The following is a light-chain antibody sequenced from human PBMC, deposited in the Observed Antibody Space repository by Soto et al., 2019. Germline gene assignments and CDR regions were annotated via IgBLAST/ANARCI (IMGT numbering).Light chain of an antibody. CDR1: QSVSSSY. CDR2: GAS. V-gene: IGKV3-20*01. CDR3: QQYNNWPPWT. J-gene: IGKJ1*01. Sequence: EIVLTQSPGTLSLSPGERATLSCRASQSVSSSYLAWYQQKPGLAPRLLIYGASSRATGIPDKFSGSGSGTDFTLTISRLEPEDFAVYYCQQYNNWPPWTFGQGTKVEI.